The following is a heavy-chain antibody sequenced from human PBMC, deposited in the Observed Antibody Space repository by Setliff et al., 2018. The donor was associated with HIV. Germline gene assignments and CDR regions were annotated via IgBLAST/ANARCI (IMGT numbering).Heavy chain of an antibody. CDR2: VFHIGRT. CDR1: SGSISSNTYY. V-gene: IGHV4-39*01. J-gene: IGHJ4*02. CDR3: ARLGIANAPDDY. D-gene: IGHD2-21*01. Sequence: SETLSLTCSVSSGSISSNTYYWSWIRQPPGRGLEWIASVFHIGRTYHNPSLKSRVSISIDTSKTQVSLKLRSVTAADTAVYYCARLGIANAPDDYWGQGTLVTVSS.